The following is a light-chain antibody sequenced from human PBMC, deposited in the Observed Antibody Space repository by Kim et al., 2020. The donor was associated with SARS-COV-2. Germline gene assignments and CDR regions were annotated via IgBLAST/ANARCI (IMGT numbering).Light chain of an antibody. CDR2: DVS. CDR1: SSDIGYYNY. J-gene: IGLJ2*01. CDR3: SSYTRSSTLI. Sequence: GQSITISCAGTSSDIGYYNYVSWFQQHPGKAPKLIVYDVSYRPSGVSYRFSGSKSGNTASLNISGLQAEDEADYYCSSYTRSSTLIFGGGTQLTVL. V-gene: IGLV2-14*04.